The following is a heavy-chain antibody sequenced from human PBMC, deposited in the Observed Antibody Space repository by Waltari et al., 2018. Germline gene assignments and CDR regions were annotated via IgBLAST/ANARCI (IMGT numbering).Heavy chain of an antibody. J-gene: IGHJ6*02. CDR2: IYHTGDT. CDR3: ARGRYSYAVYYGLDV. CDR1: GGSINSGDYC. D-gene: IGHD3-16*01. Sequence: QLQLQVSGSGLVRPSETLSLTCGVSGGSINSGDYCWTWIRQPPGKGLEWIGYIYHTGDTYYNPSLRSRVTISVDRSKNHFALNLTAVRAADTAVYYCARGRYSYAVYYGLDVWGQGTTVTVSS. V-gene: IGHV4-30-2*01.